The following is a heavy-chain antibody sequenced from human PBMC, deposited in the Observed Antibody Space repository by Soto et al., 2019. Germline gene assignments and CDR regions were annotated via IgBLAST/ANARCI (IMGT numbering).Heavy chain of an antibody. D-gene: IGHD6-13*01. Sequence: SETLSLTCTVSGGSVSSGSYYWSWIRQPPGKGLEWIGYIYYSGSTNYNPSLKSRVTISVDTSKNQFSLKLSSVTAADTAMYYCARGLAAATGYEDVWGQGTTVTVSS. J-gene: IGHJ6*02. CDR1: GGSVSSGSYY. CDR3: ARGLAAATGYEDV. CDR2: IYYSGST. V-gene: IGHV4-61*01.